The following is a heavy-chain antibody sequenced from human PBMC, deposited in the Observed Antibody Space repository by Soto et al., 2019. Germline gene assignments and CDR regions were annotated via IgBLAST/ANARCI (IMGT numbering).Heavy chain of an antibody. V-gene: IGHV1-69*12. CDR3: AREKARLHLGGKDSYNLKV. CDR2: IMPVFASP. Sequence: QVQLMQSGAEVKKPGSSVKVSCKASGGTFSTSAISWVRQPPGDGLEWVGGIMPVFASPDYAQKFQGRVTISADHSTPTTYLELTSLTTDDTAVYACAREKARLHLGGKDSYNLKVWGQGTAITVSS. D-gene: IGHD1-1*01. CDR1: GGTFSTSA. J-gene: IGHJ6*02.